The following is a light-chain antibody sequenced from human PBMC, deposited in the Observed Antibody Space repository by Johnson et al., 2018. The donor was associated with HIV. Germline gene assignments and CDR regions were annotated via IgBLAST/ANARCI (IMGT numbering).Light chain of an antibody. J-gene: IGLJ1*01. CDR3: GTWDSSLSVSYV. Sequence: QSVLTQPPSVSAAPGEKVTISCSGSSSNIGNNYVSWYQQLPGTAPKLLIYENNKRPSGISDRFSAPKSGTSATLRIPPLQTGDEADYYCGTWDSSLSVSYVFGSGTKVTVL. V-gene: IGLV1-51*01. CDR1: SSNIGNNY. CDR2: ENN.